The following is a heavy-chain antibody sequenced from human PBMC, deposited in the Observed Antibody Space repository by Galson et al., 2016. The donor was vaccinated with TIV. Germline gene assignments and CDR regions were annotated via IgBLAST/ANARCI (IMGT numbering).Heavy chain of an antibody. Sequence: SLRLSCAASGFTFSTYGMHWVRQAPGKGLEWVAVTSYNGGNKYYAASVKGRFTISRDNSKNTLHLQMNSLGAEDTALYYCAKGAGRYSSSWYFDYWGQGTLVTVSS. CDR2: TSYNGGNK. CDR3: AKGAGRYSSSWYFDY. D-gene: IGHD6-13*01. J-gene: IGHJ4*02. CDR1: GFTFSTYG. V-gene: IGHV3-30*18.